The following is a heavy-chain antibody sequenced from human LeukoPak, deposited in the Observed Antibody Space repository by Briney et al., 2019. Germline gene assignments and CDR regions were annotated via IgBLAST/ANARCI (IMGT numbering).Heavy chain of an antibody. CDR1: GFIFSTYG. Sequence: GGSLRLSCAASGFIFSTYGMHWVRQAPGKGLEWVAVISYDGSKAYYADSVKGRFTISRDNSRNTVYLQMNSLKVEDTAVYYCANDNEDFDYWGQGILVTVSS. J-gene: IGHJ4*02. D-gene: IGHD1-1*01. V-gene: IGHV3-30*18. CDR2: ISYDGSKA. CDR3: ANDNEDFDY.